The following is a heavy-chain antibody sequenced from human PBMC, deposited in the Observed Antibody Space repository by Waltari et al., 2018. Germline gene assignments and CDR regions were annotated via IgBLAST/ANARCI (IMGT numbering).Heavy chain of an antibody. Sequence: EVQLVESGGGLVQPGGSLRRPCAAAGFTFNSYWLPWVRQAPGKGLEWVANIDQEGSEKLYVDSVKGRFTISRDNAKSSLFLQMNSLRVEDTAIYYCASGSGWTSAHWGQGTLVTVSS. CDR2: IDQEGSEK. CDR3: ASGSGWTSAH. V-gene: IGHV3-7*03. D-gene: IGHD6-19*01. CDR1: GFTFNSYW. J-gene: IGHJ4*02.